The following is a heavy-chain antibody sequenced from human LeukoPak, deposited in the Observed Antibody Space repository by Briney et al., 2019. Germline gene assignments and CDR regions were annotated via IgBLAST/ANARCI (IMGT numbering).Heavy chain of an antibody. CDR2: ISYDGSNK. Sequence: GGSLRLSCAASGFTFSSYGMHWVRQAPGKGLEWVAVISYDGSNKYYADSVKGRFTISRDNSKNTLYLQMNSLRAEDTAVYYCARDTTWYSSSWYFSNNYYGMDVWGQGTTVTVSS. CDR3: ARDTTWYSSSWYFSNNYYGMDV. V-gene: IGHV3-30*03. D-gene: IGHD6-13*01. J-gene: IGHJ6*02. CDR1: GFTFSSYG.